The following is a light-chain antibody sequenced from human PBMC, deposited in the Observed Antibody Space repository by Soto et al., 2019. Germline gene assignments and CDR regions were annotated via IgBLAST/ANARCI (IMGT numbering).Light chain of an antibody. CDR3: KQSKTFPLT. J-gene: IGKJ4*01. CDR2: KAS. CDR1: QTISSW. Sequence: DIPMTQSPSTLSGSVGDRVTITCRASQTISSWLAWYQQKPGKAPKLLIYKASTLKSGVPSRFSGSGSGIDFSLTISSLQPEDLATYYCKQSKTFPLTFGGGTKVDI. V-gene: IGKV1-5*03.